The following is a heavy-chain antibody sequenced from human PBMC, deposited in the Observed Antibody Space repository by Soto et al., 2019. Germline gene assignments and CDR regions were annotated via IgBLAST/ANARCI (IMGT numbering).Heavy chain of an antibody. V-gene: IGHV1-69*01. CDR3: ARAAFRSGYYGYYYGMDV. CDR1: GGTFSTHA. Sequence: QVQLVQSGAEVKKPGSSVKVSCKASGGTFSTHAISWVRQAPGQGLVWLGGIIPTLGTPNYAQKFQGRVTVTADEYTSTAYMELSRLTSEDTAVYYCARAAFRSGYYGYYYGMDVWGQGTAVNV. D-gene: IGHD3-3*01. J-gene: IGHJ6*02. CDR2: IIPTLGTP.